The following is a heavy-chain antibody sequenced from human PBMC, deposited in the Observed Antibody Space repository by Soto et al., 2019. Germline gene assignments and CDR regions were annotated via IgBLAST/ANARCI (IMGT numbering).Heavy chain of an antibody. CDR1: GGTFSSYA. CDR2: IIPIFGTA. Sequence: SVKVSCKASGGTFSSYAISWVRQAPGQGLEWMGGIIPIFGTANYAQKFQGRVTITADESKNTLYLQMNSLRAEDTAVYYCANLGGGYCTSTDCPDYWGQGTLVTVSS. D-gene: IGHD2-2*01. J-gene: IGHJ4*02. CDR3: ANLGGGYCTSTDCPDY. V-gene: IGHV1-69*13.